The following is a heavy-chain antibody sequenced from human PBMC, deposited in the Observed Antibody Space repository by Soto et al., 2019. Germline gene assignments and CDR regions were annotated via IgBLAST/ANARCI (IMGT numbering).Heavy chain of an antibody. D-gene: IGHD3-22*01. CDR1: GFTFSSYA. CDR2: ISYDGSNK. Sequence: QVQLVESGGGVVQPGRSLRLSCAASGFTFSSYAMHWVRQAPGKGLEWVAVISYDGSNKYYADSVKGRFTISRDNSKNTRYLQMNSLRAEDTAVYYCARGRDSSGLPPIDYWGQGTMVTFSA. V-gene: IGHV3-30-3*01. CDR3: ARGRDSSGLPPIDY. J-gene: IGHJ4*02.